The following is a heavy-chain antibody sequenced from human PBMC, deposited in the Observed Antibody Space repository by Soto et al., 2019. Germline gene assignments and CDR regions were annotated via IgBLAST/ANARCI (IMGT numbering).Heavy chain of an antibody. D-gene: IGHD1-26*01. CDR1: GYPVTDYS. J-gene: IGHJ6*02. CDR3: ASDVEWELVELGLSFSGMDV. CDR2: ISAYSGHT. Sequence: QVQLVQSGGEVKKPGASVKVSCKASGYPVTDYSISWVRQAPGQGIEWMGWISAYSGHTNDVLHLRGRVSMTTDTPTNPAYMERRSLTSDDTAVYYCASDVEWELVELGLSFSGMDVWGRGTSITVSS. V-gene: IGHV1-18*01.